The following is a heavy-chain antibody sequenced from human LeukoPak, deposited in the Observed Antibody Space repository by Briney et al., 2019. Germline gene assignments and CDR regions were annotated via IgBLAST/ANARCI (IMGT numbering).Heavy chain of an antibody. Sequence: GGSLRLFCAASGFTLSSYAMSWVRQAPGKGLEWVSAISGSGGSTYYADSVKGRFTISRDNSKNSLYLQMNSLRAEDTAVYYCAKADRVTMIVVVIASNPINYYFDYWGQGTLVTVSS. CDR2: ISGSGGST. CDR3: AKADRVTMIVVVIASNPINYYFDY. J-gene: IGHJ4*02. D-gene: IGHD3-22*01. CDR1: GFTLSSYA. V-gene: IGHV3-23*01.